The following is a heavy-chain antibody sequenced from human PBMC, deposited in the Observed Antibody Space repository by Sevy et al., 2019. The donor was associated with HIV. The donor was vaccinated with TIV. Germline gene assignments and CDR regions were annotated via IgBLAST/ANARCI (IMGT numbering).Heavy chain of an antibody. V-gene: IGHV3-21*01. CDR1: GFTFSSYS. D-gene: IGHD3-3*01. CDR2: ISSSSSYI. Sequence: GESLRLSCAASGFTFSSYSMNWVRQAPGKGLEWVSSISSSSSYIYYADSVKGRFTISRDNAKNSLYLQMNSLRAEDTAVYYCARDLQSSSYYDFWSGDDAFDIWGQGTMVTVSS. J-gene: IGHJ3*02. CDR3: ARDLQSSSYYDFWSGDDAFDI.